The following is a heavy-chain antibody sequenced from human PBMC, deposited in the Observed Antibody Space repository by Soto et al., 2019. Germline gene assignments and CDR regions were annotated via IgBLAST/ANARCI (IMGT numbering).Heavy chain of an antibody. Sequence: TLSLTCTVSGGSINSGGYYWSWIRQPPGKGLEWIGYIYYSGSTYYNPSLKSRVTISVDTSKNQFSLKLSSVTAADTAVYYGASQSDVNFDYWGQGPLVTAPS. V-gene: IGHV4-30-4*01. CDR2: IYYSGST. D-gene: IGHD2-21*02. CDR1: GGSINSGGYY. J-gene: IGHJ4*02. CDR3: ASQSDVNFDY.